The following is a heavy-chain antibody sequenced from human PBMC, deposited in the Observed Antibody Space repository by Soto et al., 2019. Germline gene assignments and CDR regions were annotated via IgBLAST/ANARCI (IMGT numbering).Heavy chain of an antibody. D-gene: IGHD1-1*01. J-gene: IGHJ4*02. V-gene: IGHV4-30-4*01. Sequence: SETLSLTCTVSGGSISSGDYYWSWIRQPPGKGLEWIGSIYYSGSTYYNPSLKSRVTISVDTSKIRFSLELSSVTAADTAVYYCARVRGRPSYYFDYWGQGTLVSVSA. CDR2: IYYSGST. CDR3: ARVRGRPSYYFDY. CDR1: GGSISSGDYY.